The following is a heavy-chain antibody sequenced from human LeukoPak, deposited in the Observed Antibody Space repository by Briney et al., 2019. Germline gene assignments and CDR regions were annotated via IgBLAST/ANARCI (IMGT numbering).Heavy chain of an antibody. CDR1: GYTFTGYY. CDR2: INPNSGGT. Sequence: ASVKVSCKASGYTFTGYYMHWVRQAPGQGLEWMGWINPNSGGTNYAQKFQGRVTMTRDTSISTAYMELSRLRSDDTAVYYCARDLHDSSSWYFGAFDIWGQGTMVTVSS. CDR3: ARDLHDSSSWYFGAFDI. J-gene: IGHJ3*02. V-gene: IGHV1-2*02. D-gene: IGHD6-13*01.